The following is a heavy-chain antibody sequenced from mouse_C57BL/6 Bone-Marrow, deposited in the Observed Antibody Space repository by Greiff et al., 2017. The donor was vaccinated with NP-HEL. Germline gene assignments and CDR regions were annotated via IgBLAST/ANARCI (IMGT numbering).Heavy chain of an antibody. CDR3: TRGEGFFDY. J-gene: IGHJ2*01. CDR2: ISSGGDYI. CDR1: GFTFSSYA. V-gene: IGHV5-9-1*02. Sequence: EVKVVESGEGLVKPGGSLKLSCAASGFTFSSYAMSWVRQTPEKRLEWVAYISSGGDYIYYADTGKGRFTISRDNARNTLYLQMSSLKSEHTAMYYCTRGEGFFDYWGQGTTLTVSS.